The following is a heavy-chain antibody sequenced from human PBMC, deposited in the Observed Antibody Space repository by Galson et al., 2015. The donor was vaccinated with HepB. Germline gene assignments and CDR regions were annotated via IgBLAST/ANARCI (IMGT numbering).Heavy chain of an antibody. Sequence: SLRLSCAASGFTFSSYAMSWVRQVPGKGLEWVSAISGSGGSTYYADSVKGRFTISRDNSKNTLYLQMNSLRAEDTAVYYCAKDHRAGMQLWKMGSSWGQGTLVTVSS. V-gene: IGHV3-23*01. CDR3: AKDHRAGMQLWKMGSS. CDR1: GFTFSSYA. J-gene: IGHJ5*02. CDR2: ISGSGGST. D-gene: IGHD5-18*01.